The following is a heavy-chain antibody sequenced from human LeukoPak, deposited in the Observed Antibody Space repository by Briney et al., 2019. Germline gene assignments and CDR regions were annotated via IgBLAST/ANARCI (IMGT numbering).Heavy chain of an antibody. V-gene: IGHV4-34*01. CDR2: INHSGST. J-gene: IGHJ4*02. CDR1: GGSFSGYY. CDR3: ARHKVDCSGGSCYYFDY. D-gene: IGHD2-15*01. Sequence: PSETLSLTCAVYGGSFSGYYWSWIRQPPGKGLEWIGEINHSGSTNYNPSLKSRVTISVDTSKNQFSLKLSSVTAADTAVYYCARHKVDCSGGSCYYFDYWGQGTLVTVSS.